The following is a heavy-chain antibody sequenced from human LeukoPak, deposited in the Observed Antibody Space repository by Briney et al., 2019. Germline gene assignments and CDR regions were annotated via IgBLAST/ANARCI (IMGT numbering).Heavy chain of an antibody. D-gene: IGHD6-19*01. Sequence: PSETLSLTCTVSGGSISSSSFYWGWIRQPPGKGLEWIGSIYYSGSTYYNPSLKSRVTISVDTSKNQFSLKLSSVTAADTAVYYCARQPYTSGPSWFDPWGQGTLVTVSS. CDR3: ARQPYTSGPSWFDP. CDR2: IYYSGST. V-gene: IGHV4-39*01. CDR1: GGSISSSSFY. J-gene: IGHJ5*02.